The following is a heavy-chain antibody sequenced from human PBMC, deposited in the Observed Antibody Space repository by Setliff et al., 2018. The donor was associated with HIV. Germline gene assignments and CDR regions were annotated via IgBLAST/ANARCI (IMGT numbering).Heavy chain of an antibody. D-gene: IGHD2-2*01. V-gene: IGHV3-30*02. CDR1: GFTFSSYG. Sequence: LRLSCAASGFTFSSYGMHWVRQAPGKGLEWVAFIRYDGSNKYYADSVKGRFTISRDNSKNTLYLQMDSLRAEDTAVYYCARAKEAEGYCSSPTCYAYNWLDPWGQGTLVTVSS. CDR3: ARAKEAEGYCSSPTCYAYNWLDP. CDR2: IRYDGSNK. J-gene: IGHJ5*02.